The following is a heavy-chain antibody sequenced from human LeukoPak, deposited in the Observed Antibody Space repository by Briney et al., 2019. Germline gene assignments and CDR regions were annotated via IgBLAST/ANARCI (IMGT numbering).Heavy chain of an antibody. D-gene: IGHD6-19*01. CDR3: ARRSVAGSLDY. V-gene: IGHV3-7*01. CDR1: GFTFSDYY. J-gene: IGHJ4*02. CDR2: TKEDGGEK. Sequence: PGGSLRLSCAASGFTFSDYYMSWIRQAPGKGLDWVANTKEDGGEKYYVDSVKGRFTISRDNAESSLYLQMNSLRAEDTAVYYCARRSVAGSLDYWGQGTLVTVSS.